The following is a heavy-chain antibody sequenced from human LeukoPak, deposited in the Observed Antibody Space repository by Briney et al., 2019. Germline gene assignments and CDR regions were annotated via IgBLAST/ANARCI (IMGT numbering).Heavy chain of an antibody. V-gene: IGHV3-48*01. CDR3: ARRSSPDYYNSGTYYLYGY. CDR1: GFTFSTYS. D-gene: IGHD3-10*01. J-gene: IGHJ4*02. Sequence: GGSLRLSCAASGFTFSTYSMTWVRQAPGKGLEWVSYISSSNSAIYYADSVRGRFTISRDNAKNSLYLQMNSLRAEDMAVYYCARRSSPDYYNSGTYYLYGYWGQGTLVTVSS. CDR2: ISSSNSAI.